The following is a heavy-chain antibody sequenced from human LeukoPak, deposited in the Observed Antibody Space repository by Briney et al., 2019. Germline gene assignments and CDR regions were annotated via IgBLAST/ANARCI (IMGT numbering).Heavy chain of an antibody. CDR1: GFTFSTYT. CDR3: ARGPYGDYVDAFDF. Sequence: PGGSLRLSCAASGFTFSTYTMNWVRQAPGKGLEWVSYISSSSSIIYYADSVKGRFTISRDNAKNSLYLQMNSLRAEDTAMYYCARGPYGDYVDAFDFWGQGTMVT. J-gene: IGHJ3*01. CDR2: ISSSSSII. D-gene: IGHD4-17*01. V-gene: IGHV3-48*01.